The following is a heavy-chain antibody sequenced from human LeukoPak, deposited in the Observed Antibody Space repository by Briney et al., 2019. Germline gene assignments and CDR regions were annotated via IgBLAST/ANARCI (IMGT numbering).Heavy chain of an antibody. V-gene: IGHV4-59*01. CDR3: ARSDRDLWYFDL. CDR1: GGSISGYY. Sequence: SETLSLTCIVSGGSISGYYWSWIRQPAGKGLEWIGYFYYSGTTNYKYKSSLKSRVTISVDTSKNQFSLRLSSVTAADTAVYYCARSDRDLWYFDLWGRGTLVTVSS. J-gene: IGHJ2*01. CDR2: FYYSGTT.